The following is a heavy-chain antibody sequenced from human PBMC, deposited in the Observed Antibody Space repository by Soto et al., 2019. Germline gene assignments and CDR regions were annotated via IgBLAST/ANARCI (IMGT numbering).Heavy chain of an antibody. CDR1: GGSINSSNYY. D-gene: IGHD3-9*01. V-gene: IGHV4-39*01. Sequence: QLQLQESGPGLVKPSETLSLTCTVSGGSINSSNYYWGWIRQPPGKGLEWIGRIYYSGSTYYNPSPKSRVTITVHTSKNQFSLKLSSVTAADTAVYYCAQLRYFDWLAGDVWGQGTTVTVSS. J-gene: IGHJ6*02. CDR2: IYYSGST. CDR3: AQLRYFDWLAGDV.